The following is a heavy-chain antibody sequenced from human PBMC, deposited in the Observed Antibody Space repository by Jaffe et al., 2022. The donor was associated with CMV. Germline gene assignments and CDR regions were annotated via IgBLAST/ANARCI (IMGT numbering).Heavy chain of an antibody. J-gene: IGHJ6*03. D-gene: IGHD2-15*01. CDR1: GFTFSSYE. CDR3: ARDYYELCSGGSCLNYYYYYMDV. CDR2: ISSSGSTI. V-gene: IGHV3-48*03. Sequence: EVQLVESGGGLVQPGGSLRLSCAASGFTFSSYEMNWVRQAPGKGLEWVSYISSSGSTIYYADSVKGRFTISRDNAKNSLYLQMNSLRAEDTAVYYCARDYYELCSGGSCLNYYYYYMDVWGKGTTVTVSS.